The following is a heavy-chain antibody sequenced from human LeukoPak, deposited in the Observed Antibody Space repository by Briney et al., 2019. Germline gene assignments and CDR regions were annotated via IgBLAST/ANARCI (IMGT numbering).Heavy chain of an antibody. CDR2: IRGSGGDT. Sequence: PGGSLRLSCAASGFTLEISFRGYAMSWVSQAPGKGLEWVAAIRGSGGDTYYADSVEGRFTISRDNSKNTLYLQMNSLRVEDTAVYYCAKDRGGLWLFDFVSWGQGALVTVSS. CDR1: GFTLEISFRGYA. V-gene: IGHV3-23*01. J-gene: IGHJ4*02. CDR3: AKDRGGLWLFDFVS. D-gene: IGHD3-9*01.